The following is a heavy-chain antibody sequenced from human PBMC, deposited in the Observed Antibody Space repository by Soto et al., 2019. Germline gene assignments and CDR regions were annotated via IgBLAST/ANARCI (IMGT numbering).Heavy chain of an antibody. CDR3: ARIPVDTYMIYWSDP. Sequence: SEILSLPCSVSGDSVSSGDYYWSWIRQPPGKRLEWIGHVYFSGSTNYIPSLKSRLTMSVDTAKNQFSLKLNSVTAADTAVYYCARIPVDTYMIYWSDPWGQGTQVTVSS. V-gene: IGHV4-61*08. D-gene: IGHD3-16*01. CDR1: GDSVSSGDYY. CDR2: VYFSGST. J-gene: IGHJ5*02.